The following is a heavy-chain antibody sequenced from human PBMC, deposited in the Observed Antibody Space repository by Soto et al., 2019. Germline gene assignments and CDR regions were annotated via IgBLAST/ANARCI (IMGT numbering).Heavy chain of an antibody. D-gene: IGHD3-10*01. CDR2: VSKDGTIE. CDR3: ARDFYGSWSPSQTHLDLSDL. V-gene: IGHV3-30-3*01. J-gene: IGHJ4*02. CDR1: GFTFIHYA. Sequence: GGSLRLSCAASGFTFIHYAMHWVRQAPGQGLEWVASVSKDGTIEYYADSVSGRFTISRDNSKNTLVLQMNSLRDEDTAIYYCARDFYGSWSPSQTHLDLSDLWGQGSLVTVSS.